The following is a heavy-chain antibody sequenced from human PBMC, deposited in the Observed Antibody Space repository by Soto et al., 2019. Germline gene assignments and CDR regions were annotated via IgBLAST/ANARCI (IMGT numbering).Heavy chain of an antibody. Sequence: SETLSLTCAVSSGSIDNVYWWSWVRQSPGKGLEWIGQISHDGGTNYNPSLRGRITISVDTSKNQFSLKLSSVTAADTAVYYCARVRITVFGMATYYYGMDVWGQGTTVT. CDR1: SGSIDNVYW. CDR3: ARVRITVFGMATYYYGMDV. V-gene: IGHV4-4*02. CDR2: ISHDGGT. J-gene: IGHJ6*02. D-gene: IGHD3-3*01.